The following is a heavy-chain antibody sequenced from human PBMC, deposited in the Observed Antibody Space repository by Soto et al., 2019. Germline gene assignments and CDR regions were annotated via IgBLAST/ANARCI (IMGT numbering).Heavy chain of an antibody. D-gene: IGHD5-12*01. J-gene: IGHJ4*02. CDR2: INSEGSNT. CDR1: GFPFSSHW. CDR3: AREPTTTIPPDY. V-gene: IGHV3-74*01. Sequence: GGSLRLSCVAPGFPFSSHWMHWVRQVSGKGLVWVSRINSEGSNTDYADSVKGRFTVSRDNAKNTVFLQMNSLRVEDTAVYYCAREPTTTIPPDYWGRGILVTVSS.